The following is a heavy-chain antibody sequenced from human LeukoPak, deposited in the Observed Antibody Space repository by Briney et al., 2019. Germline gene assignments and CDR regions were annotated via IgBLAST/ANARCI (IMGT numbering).Heavy chain of an antibody. CDR2: ISGSGGST. D-gene: IGHD3-3*01. CDR1: GFTFSSYA. J-gene: IGHJ5*02. CDR3: AKDRYDFRTSRFDP. Sequence: PGGSLRPSCAASGFTFSSYAMSWVRKAPGKGLEWVSAISGSGGSTYYADSVKGRFTISRDNSKNTLYLQMNSLRAEDTAVYYCAKDRYDFRTSRFDPWGQGTLVTVSS. V-gene: IGHV3-23*01.